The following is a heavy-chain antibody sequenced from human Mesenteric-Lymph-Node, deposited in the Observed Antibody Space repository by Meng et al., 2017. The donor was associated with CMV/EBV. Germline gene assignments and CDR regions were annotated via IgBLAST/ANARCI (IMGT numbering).Heavy chain of an antibody. CDR1: GFSFSSYP. CDR2: IGSDSSYI. CDR3: ASQTFIVVPADY. J-gene: IGHJ4*02. V-gene: IGHV3-21*01. Sequence: GESLKISCAASGFSFSSYPMHWPRQAPGKGLQWVSSIGSDSSYIYYADSVKGRFTISRDNAKNSLFLQMNSLRAEDTAVYYCASQTFIVVPADYWGQGTLVTVSS. D-gene: IGHD1-26*01.